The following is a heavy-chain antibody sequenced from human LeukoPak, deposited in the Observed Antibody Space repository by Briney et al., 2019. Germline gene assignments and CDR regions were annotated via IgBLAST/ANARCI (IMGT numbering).Heavy chain of an antibody. J-gene: IGHJ6*03. CDR3: ARPLSNYYYYYMDV. D-gene: IGHD2/OR15-2a*01. CDR2: IKQDGSEE. Sequence: GGSLRLSCAASGFTFSSYWMSWVRQAPGRGLEWVANIKQDGSEEYYVDSVKGRFTISRDNAKNSLYLQMNSLTAEDTAVYYCARPLSNYYYYYMDVWGKGTTVTVSS. CDR1: GFTFSSYW. V-gene: IGHV3-7*01.